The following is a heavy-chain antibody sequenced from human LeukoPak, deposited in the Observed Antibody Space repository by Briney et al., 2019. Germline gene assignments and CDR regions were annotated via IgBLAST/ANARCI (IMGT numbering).Heavy chain of an antibody. D-gene: IGHD3-3*01. V-gene: IGHV4-39*07. Sequence: PSETLSLTCTVSGGSISSSSYYWGWIRQPPGKGLEWIGSIYYSGSTYYNPSLKSRVTISVDTSKNQFSLKLSSVTAADTAVYYCAREAHINETSILSVLRFLEWLPTTFDYWGQGTLVTVSS. CDR2: IYYSGST. J-gene: IGHJ4*02. CDR3: AREAHINETSILSVLRFLEWLPTTFDY. CDR1: GGSISSSSYY.